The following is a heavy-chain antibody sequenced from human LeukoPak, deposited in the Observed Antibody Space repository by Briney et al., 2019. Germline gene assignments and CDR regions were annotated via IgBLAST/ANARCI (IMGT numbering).Heavy chain of an antibody. CDR1: GGSINRHY. J-gene: IGHJ4*02. V-gene: IGHV4-59*08. D-gene: IGHD6-19*01. CDR3: VRRDTGWNYFDY. CDR2: IYYTGRN. Sequence: SETLSLTCAVSGGSINRHYWGWIRQPPGKGLEWIGDIYYTGRNNYNPSLKSRVTISVDTSKNLLSLTLTSVLAADTAIYYCVRRDTGWNYFDYWGQGVLLTVSS.